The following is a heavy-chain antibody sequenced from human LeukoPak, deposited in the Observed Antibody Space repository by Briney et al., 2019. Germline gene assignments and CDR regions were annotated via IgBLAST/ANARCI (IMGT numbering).Heavy chain of an antibody. J-gene: IGHJ4*02. CDR3: AGLEVTVVATIDY. CDR2: INQGGSEK. Sequence: PGGSLRLSCAASGFTFSNYWMIWVRQAPGKGPEWVADINQGGSEKYYIDSVKGRFTISRDNAKNSLYLQMNSLRAEDTAVYYCAGLEVTVVATIDYWGQGTLVTVSS. CDR1: GFTFSNYW. V-gene: IGHV3-7*01. D-gene: IGHD5-12*01.